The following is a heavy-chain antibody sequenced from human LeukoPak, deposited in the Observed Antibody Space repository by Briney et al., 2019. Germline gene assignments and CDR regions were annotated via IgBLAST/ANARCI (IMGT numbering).Heavy chain of an antibody. Sequence: DPSETLSLTCTVSGGSISSYYWSWIRQPPGKGLEWIGYIYYSGSTNYNPSLKSRVTISVDRSKNQFSLKLSSVPAADTAVYYCARAVARGSWFDPWGQGTLVTVSS. J-gene: IGHJ5*02. CDR3: ARAVARGSWFDP. CDR2: IYYSGST. CDR1: GGSISSYY. V-gene: IGHV4-59*01.